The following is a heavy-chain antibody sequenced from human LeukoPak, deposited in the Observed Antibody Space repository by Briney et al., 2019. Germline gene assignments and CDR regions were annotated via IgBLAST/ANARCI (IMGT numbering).Heavy chain of an antibody. Sequence: SETLSLTCTVSGGSISSSSYYWGWVRQPPGKGLEWIGSIYYSGSTYYNPSLKSRVTISVDTSKNQFSLKLSSVTAADTAVYYCARPVTYDFWSGYPNWFDPWGQGTLVTVSS. CDR2: IYYSGST. CDR3: ARPVTYDFWSGYPNWFDP. CDR1: GGSISSSSYY. D-gene: IGHD3-3*01. V-gene: IGHV4-39*01. J-gene: IGHJ5*02.